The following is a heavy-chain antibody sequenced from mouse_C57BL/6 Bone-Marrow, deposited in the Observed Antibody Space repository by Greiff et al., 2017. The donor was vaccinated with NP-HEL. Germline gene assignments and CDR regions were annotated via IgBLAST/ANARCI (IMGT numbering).Heavy chain of an antibody. V-gene: IGHV5-4*03. Sequence: EVMLVESGGGLEKPGGSLKLSCAASGFTFSSYAMSWVRQTPEKRLEWVATISDGGSYTYYPDNVKGRFTISRDNAKNNLYLQMSHLKSEDTAMYYCARGYYGSSSYFDYWGQGTTLTVSS. CDR3: ARGYYGSSSYFDY. CDR2: ISDGGSYT. D-gene: IGHD1-1*01. CDR1: GFTFSSYA. J-gene: IGHJ2*01.